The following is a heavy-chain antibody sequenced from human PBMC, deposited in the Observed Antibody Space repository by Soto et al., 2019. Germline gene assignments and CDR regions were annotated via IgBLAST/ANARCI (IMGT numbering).Heavy chain of an antibody. CDR1: GGTFSSYA. CDR2: IIPIFGTA. V-gene: IGHV1-69*01. Sequence: QVQLVQSGAEVKKPGSSVKVSCKASGGTFSSYAISWVRQAPGQGLEWMGGIIPIFGTANYAQKCQGRVTITADESTSTAYMELSSLRSEDTAVYYCARGLASDSTVVTAYLSYWGQGTLVTVSS. D-gene: IGHD2-21*02. J-gene: IGHJ4*02. CDR3: ARGLASDSTVVTAYLSY.